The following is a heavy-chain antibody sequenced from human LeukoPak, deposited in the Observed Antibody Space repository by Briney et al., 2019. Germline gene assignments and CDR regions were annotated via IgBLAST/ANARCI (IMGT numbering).Heavy chain of an antibody. V-gene: IGHV4-59*01. J-gene: IGHJ3*02. CDR1: GGSISSYY. CDR2: IYYSGST. CDR3: ARDKGVGSGWYLAFDI. D-gene: IGHD6-19*01. Sequence: SETLSLTCTVSGGSISSYYWSWIRQPPGKGLEWIGHIYYSGSTNYNPSLKSRVTISVDTSKNQFSLKLSSVTAADTAVYYCARDKGVGSGWYLAFDIWGQGTMVTVSS.